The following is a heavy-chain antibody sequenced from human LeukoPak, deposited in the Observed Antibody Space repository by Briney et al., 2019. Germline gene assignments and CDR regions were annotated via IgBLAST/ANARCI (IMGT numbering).Heavy chain of an antibody. Sequence: WGSLRLSCAASGFTFSNAWMSWGRQDPRKGLEWVSSITSSSSYIYYADSVKGRFTISRDNAKNSLYLQMNSLRAEDTAVYYCARAHNWKYGAFDFWGQGTLVTVSS. CDR3: ARAHNWKYGAFDF. CDR2: ITSSSSYI. J-gene: IGHJ4*01. D-gene: IGHD1-7*01. V-gene: IGHV3-21*01. CDR1: GFTFSNAW.